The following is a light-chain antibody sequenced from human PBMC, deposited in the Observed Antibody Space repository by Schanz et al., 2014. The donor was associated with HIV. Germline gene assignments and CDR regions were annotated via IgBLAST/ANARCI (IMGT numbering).Light chain of an antibody. J-gene: IGLJ1*01. CDR1: SSDVGGYNH. Sequence: QSALTQPASVSGSPGQSITISCTGTSSDVGGYNHVCWYQQHPGKAPKLIIYDVSNRPSGVSNRFSGSKSGNTASLTISGLQGDDEADYYCSSYTSSDTHVFGTGTKLTVL. CDR2: DVS. V-gene: IGLV2-14*03. CDR3: SSYTSSDTHV.